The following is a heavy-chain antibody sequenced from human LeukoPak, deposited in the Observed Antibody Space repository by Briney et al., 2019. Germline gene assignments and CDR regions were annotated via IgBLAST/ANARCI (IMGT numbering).Heavy chain of an antibody. D-gene: IGHD2-21*02. CDR1: GGSISSSSYY. CDR3: TVVVTAIGPY. CDR2: IYYSGST. Sequence: PSETLSLTCTVSGGSISSSSYYWGWIRQPPGKGLEWIGSIYYSGSTYYNPSLKSRVTISVDTSKNQFSLKLSSVTDADTAVYYCTVVVTAIGPYWGQGTLVTVSS. J-gene: IGHJ4*02. V-gene: IGHV4-39*01.